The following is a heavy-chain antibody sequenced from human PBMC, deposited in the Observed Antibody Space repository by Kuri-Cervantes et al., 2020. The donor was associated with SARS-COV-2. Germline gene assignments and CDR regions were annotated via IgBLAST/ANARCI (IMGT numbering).Heavy chain of an antibody. CDR2: IIQIFGIT. CDR3: ARGEGVRGLMVLFQWRGAGPLDF. Sequence: SVKVSCKTSGGTFNNYAMSWARQAPGQGLEWMGGIIQIFGITNYAQKFQGRLTLTADESSATAYMELSRLRSDDTAVYYCARGEGVRGLMVLFQWRGAGPLDFWGQGTLVTVSS. J-gene: IGHJ4*02. V-gene: IGHV1-69*13. D-gene: IGHD3-10*01. CDR1: GGTFNNYA.